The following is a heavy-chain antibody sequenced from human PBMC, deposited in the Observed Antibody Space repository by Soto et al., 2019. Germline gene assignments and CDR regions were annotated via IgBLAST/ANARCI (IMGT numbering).Heavy chain of an antibody. Sequence: LSLTCAISGDSVSSNSAAWNWIRQSPSRGLEWLGRTYYRSKWYNDYAVSVKSRITINPDTSKNQFSLQLNSVTPEDTAVYYCARAGIAVAGPDYGSPYYYYGMDVWGQGTTVTVSS. D-gene: IGHD6-19*01. V-gene: IGHV6-1*01. CDR1: GDSVSSNSAA. CDR2: TYYRSKWYN. J-gene: IGHJ6*02. CDR3: ARAGIAVAGPDYGSPYYYYGMDV.